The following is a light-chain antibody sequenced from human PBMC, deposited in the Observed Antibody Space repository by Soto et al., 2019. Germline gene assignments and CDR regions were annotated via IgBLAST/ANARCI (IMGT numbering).Light chain of an antibody. J-gene: IGKJ1*01. CDR2: DAS. V-gene: IGKV3-15*01. CDR1: QSVSSN. Sequence: EIVMTQSPATLSVSPGERATLSCRASQSVSSNLAWYQQKPDQAPRLLIHDASTRATGIPARFSGSGSGTEFTLTISSLQSEDFAVYYCQQYNYWPTFGQGTKVEIK. CDR3: QQYNYWPT.